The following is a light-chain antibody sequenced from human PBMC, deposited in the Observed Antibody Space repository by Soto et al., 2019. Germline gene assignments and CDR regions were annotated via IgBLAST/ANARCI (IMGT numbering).Light chain of an antibody. CDR3: FSYTSSTAYV. Sequence: QSVLTQPPSASGSPGQSVAISCTGTSSDVGGYNYVSWYQQHPGKAPKLMIYEVSNRPSGISDRFSASKSGNTASLTISGLQDDDEADYYCFSYTSSTAYVFGTGTKVTVL. V-gene: IGLV2-14*01. CDR2: EVS. J-gene: IGLJ1*01. CDR1: SSDVGGYNY.